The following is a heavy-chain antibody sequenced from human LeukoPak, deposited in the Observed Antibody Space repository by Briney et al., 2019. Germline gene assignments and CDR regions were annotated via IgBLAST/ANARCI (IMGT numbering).Heavy chain of an antibody. CDR2: IYYSGST. Sequence: SETLSLTCTVSGGSISSYYWSWIRQPPGKGLEWIGYIYYSGSTNYNPSLKSRVTISVDTSKNQFSLKPSSVTAADTAVYYCARDQGYYYYYMDVWGKGTTVTISS. V-gene: IGHV4-59*01. CDR1: GGSISSYY. J-gene: IGHJ6*03. CDR3: ARDQGYYYYYMDV.